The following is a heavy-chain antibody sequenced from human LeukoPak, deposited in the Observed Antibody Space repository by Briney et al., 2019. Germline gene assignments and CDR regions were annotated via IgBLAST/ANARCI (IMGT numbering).Heavy chain of an antibody. V-gene: IGHV3-23*01. D-gene: IGHD1-26*01. CDR1: GFTLSSDF. CDR2: SSGSGGST. Sequence: AGSLRLSCAASGFTLSSDFMSWGRQPPGGRGEGGSASSGSGGSTYYAHSVKGRFTISRDNSKNTLYLQMNTLRAEDTAVYSCAKDDGGSYYIYTYSIAGWGKRVTV. J-gene: IGHJ6*03. CDR3: AKDDGGSYYIYTYSIAG.